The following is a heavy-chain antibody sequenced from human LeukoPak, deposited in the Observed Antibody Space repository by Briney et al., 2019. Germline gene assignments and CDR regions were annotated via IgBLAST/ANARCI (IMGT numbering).Heavy chain of an antibody. CDR3: ARVRSGYYFDY. CDR2: ISSDGSST. Sequence: GGSLRLSCAASGFSLSSYWMDWVRQAPGKGLVWVSRISSDGSSTYYADSVEGRFTISRDNAKNTLYLQMNSLRAEDTAVYCCARVRSGYYFDYWGQGTLVTVSS. V-gene: IGHV3-74*01. CDR1: GFSLSSYW. D-gene: IGHD2-21*01. J-gene: IGHJ4*02.